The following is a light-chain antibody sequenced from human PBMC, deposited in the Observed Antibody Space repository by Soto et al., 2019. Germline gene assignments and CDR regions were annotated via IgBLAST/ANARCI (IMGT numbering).Light chain of an antibody. V-gene: IGLV1-47*01. CDR1: SSNIGTNS. Sequence: QPVLTQPPSASATPGQRVTISCSGSSSNIGTNSVYWYQQLPGTAPKVRIYNNTQRPSGVPDRFSASKSGTSASLAISGLRSDDEADYYCSTWDDSLRGWVFGGGIKLTVL. J-gene: IGLJ3*02. CDR2: NNT. CDR3: STWDDSLRGWV.